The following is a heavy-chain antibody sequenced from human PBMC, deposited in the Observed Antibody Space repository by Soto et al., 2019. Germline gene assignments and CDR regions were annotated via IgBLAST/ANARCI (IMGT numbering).Heavy chain of an antibody. CDR2: ISYDGSNT. Sequence: GGSLRLSCAASGFTFSSYAMHWVRQAPGKGLEWVAVISYDGSNTYYADSVKGRFTISRDNSKNTLYLQMNSLRAEDTAVYYCARDRGRLVITYNYCGMDVWGQGTTVTVSS. D-gene: IGHD3-10*01. J-gene: IGHJ6*02. V-gene: IGHV3-30-3*01. CDR1: GFTFSSYA. CDR3: ARDRGRLVITYNYCGMDV.